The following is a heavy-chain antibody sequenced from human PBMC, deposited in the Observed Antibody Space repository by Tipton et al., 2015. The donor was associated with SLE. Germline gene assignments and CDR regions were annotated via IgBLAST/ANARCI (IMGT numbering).Heavy chain of an antibody. V-gene: IGHV4-61*02. D-gene: IGHD3-3*01. J-gene: IGHJ4*02. Sequence: TLSLTCTVSGGSISSGSYYWSWIRQPAGKGLEWIGRIYTSGSTNYNPPLKSRVTISVDTSKNHFSLKLSSVTAADTAVYYCASYDSLGYWGQGTLVTVSS. CDR1: GGSISSGSYY. CDR3: ASYDSLGY. CDR2: IYTSGST.